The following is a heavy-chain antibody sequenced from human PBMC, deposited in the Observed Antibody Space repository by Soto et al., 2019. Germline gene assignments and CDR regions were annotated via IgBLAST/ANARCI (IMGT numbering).Heavy chain of an antibody. D-gene: IGHD4-17*01. CDR3: ARVYGDLDYYYYYGMDV. CDR2: TYYSGST. CDR1: GGSISSYY. V-gene: IGHV4-39*01. Sequence: SETLSLTCTVSGGSISSYYWGWIRQPPGKGLERIGSTYYSGSTYYNPSLKSRVTISVDTSKNQFSLKLSSVTAADTAVYYCARVYGDLDYYYYYGMDVWGQGTTVT. J-gene: IGHJ6*02.